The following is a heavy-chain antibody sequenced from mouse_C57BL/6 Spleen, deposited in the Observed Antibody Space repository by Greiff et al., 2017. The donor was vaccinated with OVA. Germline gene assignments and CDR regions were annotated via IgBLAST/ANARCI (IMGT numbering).Heavy chain of an antibody. CDR1: GFTFSDYG. D-gene: IGHD4-1*01. J-gene: IGHJ1*03. CDR3: ARLTGTGRYFDV. V-gene: IGHV5-17*01. CDR2: ISSGSSTI. Sequence: EVHLVESGGGLVKPGGSLKLSCAASGFTFSDYGMHWVRQAPEKGLEWVAYISSGSSTIYYADTVKGRFTISRDKAKNTLFLQMTSLRSEDTAMYYCARLTGTGRYFDVWGTGTTVTVSS.